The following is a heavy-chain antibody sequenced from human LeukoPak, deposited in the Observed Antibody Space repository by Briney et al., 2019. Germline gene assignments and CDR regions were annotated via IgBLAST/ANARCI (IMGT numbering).Heavy chain of an antibody. J-gene: IGHJ4*02. CDR3: TTGNWGPY. CDR2: IKRKTDGGTT. Sequence: PGGSLRLSCAASGFTFSDAWMNWVRQAPGKGLEWFGRIKRKTDGGTTDYAAPVKGRFTISRGDSKNTLYLQMNSLKTEDTAVYYCTTGNWGPYWGQGTLVTVSS. V-gene: IGHV3-15*07. D-gene: IGHD7-27*01. CDR1: GFTFSDAW.